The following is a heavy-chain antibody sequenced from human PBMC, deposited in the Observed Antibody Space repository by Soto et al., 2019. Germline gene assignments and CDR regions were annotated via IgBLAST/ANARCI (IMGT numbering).Heavy chain of an antibody. J-gene: IGHJ3*02. D-gene: IGHD3-3*01. CDR3: ARGGGVGVAGSAAFDM. V-gene: IGHV1-2*02. Sequence: QLHLVQSGAVVKKPGASVTVSCSASGYPVTAYYMHWVRQAPGRGLEWMGGINPATGAAKYTQTFQGRVTQPRDPSTSTVFMELSGLTSEDTAVFYCARGGGVGVAGSAAFDMWGQGTLVTVSS. CDR2: INPATGAA. CDR1: GYPVTAYY.